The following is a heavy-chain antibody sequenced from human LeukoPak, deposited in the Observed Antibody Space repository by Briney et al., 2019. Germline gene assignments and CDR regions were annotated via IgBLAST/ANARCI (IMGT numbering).Heavy chain of an antibody. J-gene: IGHJ4*02. CDR3: ARDRLAGSTYYGLLYY. V-gene: IGHV1-46*01. D-gene: IGHD3-3*01. CDR1: GYTFTIYY. Sequence: ASVKVSCKASGYTFTIYYMHWVRQAPGQGLEWMGIINPSGGSTSYAQKFQGRVTITRDTSTSTVYMELSSLRSEDTAVYYCARDRLAGSTYYGLLYYWGQGTLVTVSS. CDR2: INPSGGST.